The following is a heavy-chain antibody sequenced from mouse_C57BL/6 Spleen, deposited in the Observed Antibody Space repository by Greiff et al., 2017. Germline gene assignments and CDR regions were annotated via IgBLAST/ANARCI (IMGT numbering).Heavy chain of an antibody. CDR1: GFTFSDYY. D-gene: IGHD3-2*02. V-gene: IGHV5-16*01. CDR3: AREDSSGYPFAY. J-gene: IGHJ3*01. Sequence: EVMLVESEGGLVQPGSSMKLSCTASGFTFSDYYMAWVRQVPEKGLEWVANINYDGSSTYYLDSLKSRFIISRDNAKNILYLQMSSLKSEDTATYYCAREDSSGYPFAYWGQGTLVTVSA. CDR2: INYDGSST.